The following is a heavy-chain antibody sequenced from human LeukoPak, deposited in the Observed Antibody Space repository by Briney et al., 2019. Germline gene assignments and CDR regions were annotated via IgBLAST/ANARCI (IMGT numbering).Heavy chain of an antibody. CDR3: ARWATQGFDY. Sequence: SGPTLVKPTQTLTLTCTFSGFSLSTSGVGVGWIRQPPGKALEWLARIDWDDDEFYSTSLRTRLTISKDTSKNQVVLTMTNMDPVDTATYYCARWATQGFDYWGQGTLVTVSS. CDR1: GFSLSTSGVG. V-gene: IGHV2-70*04. CDR2: IDWDDDE. J-gene: IGHJ4*02.